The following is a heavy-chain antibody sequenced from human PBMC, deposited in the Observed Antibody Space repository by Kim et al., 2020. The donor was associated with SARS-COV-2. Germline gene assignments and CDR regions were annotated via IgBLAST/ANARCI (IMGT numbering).Heavy chain of an antibody. Sequence: GESLKISCKGSGYSFTSYWISWVRQMPGKGLEWMGRIDPSVSYTNYSPSFQGHVTISADKSISTAYLQWSSLKASDTAMYYCARHPPWLGTTPYYDLRWFDPWGQGTLVTVSS. CDR1: GYSFTSYW. D-gene: IGHD3-3*01. V-gene: IGHV5-10-1*01. CDR2: IDPSVSYT. CDR3: ARHPPWLGTTPYYDLRWFDP. J-gene: IGHJ5*02.